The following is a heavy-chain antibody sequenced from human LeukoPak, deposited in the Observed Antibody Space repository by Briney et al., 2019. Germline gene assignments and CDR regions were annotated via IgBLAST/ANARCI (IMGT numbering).Heavy chain of an antibody. Sequence: GGSLRLSCAASGFTFSSYAMSWVRQAPGKGLEWVSVIYSGGSTYYADSVKGRFTISRDNSKNTLYLQMNSLRAEDTAVCYCAKDPRYEFAAFDYWGQGTLVTVSS. CDR2: IYSGGST. D-gene: IGHD3-3*01. V-gene: IGHV3-23*03. J-gene: IGHJ4*02. CDR1: GFTFSSYA. CDR3: AKDPRYEFAAFDY.